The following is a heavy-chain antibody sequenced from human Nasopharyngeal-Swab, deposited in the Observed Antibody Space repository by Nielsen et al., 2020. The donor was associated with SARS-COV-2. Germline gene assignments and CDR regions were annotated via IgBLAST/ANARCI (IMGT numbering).Heavy chain of an antibody. CDR1: GYTFTSYA. Sequence: ASVKVSCKASGYTFTSYAMHCVRQAPGQRLEWMGWINAGNGNTKYSQKFQGRVTITRDTSASTAYMELSSLRSEDTAVYYCARVLEYSSSSPWFDPWGQGTLVTVSS. CDR3: ARVLEYSSSSPWFDP. J-gene: IGHJ5*02. CDR2: INAGNGNT. V-gene: IGHV1-3*01. D-gene: IGHD6-6*01.